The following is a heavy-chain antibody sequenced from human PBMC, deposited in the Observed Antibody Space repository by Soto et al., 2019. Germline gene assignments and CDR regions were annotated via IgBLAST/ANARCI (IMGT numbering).Heavy chain of an antibody. Sequence: ASETLSLTCTVTGGTISGYYWTWIRQSAGGGLEWIGRIYSSGSTNYNPPLKSRVTISLDTSMNHFSLRLSSVTAADTAVYYCARGQRFSDWFDPWGQGTLVTVSS. CDR1: GGTISGYY. V-gene: IGHV4-4*07. D-gene: IGHD3-3*01. J-gene: IGHJ5*02. CDR2: IYSSGST. CDR3: ARGQRFSDWFDP.